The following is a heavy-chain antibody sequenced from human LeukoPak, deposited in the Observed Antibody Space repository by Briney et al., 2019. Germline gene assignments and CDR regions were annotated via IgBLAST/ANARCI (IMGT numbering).Heavy chain of an antibody. D-gene: IGHD4-17*01. CDR1: GGSISSGSYY. CDR2: IYTSGST. J-gene: IGHJ6*03. Sequence: SQTLSLTCTVSGGSISSGSYYWSWIRQPAGKGLEWIGRIYTSGSTNYNPSLESRVTISVDTSKNQFSLKLSSVTAADTAVYYCARATRDGDYAYYYYYMDVWGKGTTVTISS. V-gene: IGHV4-61*02. CDR3: ARATRDGDYAYYYYYMDV.